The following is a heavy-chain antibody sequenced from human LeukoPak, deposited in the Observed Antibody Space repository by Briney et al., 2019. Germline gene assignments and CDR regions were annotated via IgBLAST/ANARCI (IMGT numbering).Heavy chain of an antibody. CDR3: ASLVVPAASPYYFDY. J-gene: IGHJ4*02. V-gene: IGHV5-51*01. Sequence: GESLKISCKGSGYSFTSYWVGWVRQMPGKGLEWMGIIYPGDSDTRYSPSFQGQVTISADKSISTAYLRWSSLKASDTAMYYCASLVVPAASPYYFDYWGQGTLVTVSS. CDR1: GYSFTSYW. CDR2: IYPGDSDT. D-gene: IGHD2-2*01.